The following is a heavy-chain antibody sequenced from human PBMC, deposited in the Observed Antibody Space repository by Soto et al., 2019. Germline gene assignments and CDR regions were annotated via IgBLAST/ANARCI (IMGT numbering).Heavy chain of an antibody. CDR3: ARDLDWLGTGPFDY. CDR2: INPSGGST. Sequence: SEEVPCKASGYGLTCSYMHWLRQDHRQGLEWMGIINPSGGSTSYAQKFQGRVTMTRDTSTSTVYMELSSLRSEDTAVYYCARDLDWLGTGPFDYRRQGTLVTVSS. V-gene: IGHV1-46*01. D-gene: IGHD5-18*01. J-gene: IGHJ4*02. CDR1: GYGLTCSY.